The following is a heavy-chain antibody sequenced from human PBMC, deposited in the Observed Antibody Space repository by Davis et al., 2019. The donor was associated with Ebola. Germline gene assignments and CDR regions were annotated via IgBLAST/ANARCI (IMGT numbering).Heavy chain of an antibody. CDR1: GGSLSGYY. CDR3: ARRNNWFDP. Sequence: SETLSLTCAVYGGSLSGYYWSWIRQPPGKGLEWIGEINHSGSTNYNPSLKSRVTISVDTSKNQFSLKLSSVTAADTAVYYCARRNNWFDPRGQGTLVTVSS. CDR2: INHSGST. V-gene: IGHV4-34*01. J-gene: IGHJ5*02.